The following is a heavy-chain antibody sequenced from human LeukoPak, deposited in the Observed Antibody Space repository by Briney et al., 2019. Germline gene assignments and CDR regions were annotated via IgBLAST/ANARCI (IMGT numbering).Heavy chain of an antibody. V-gene: IGHV3-7*01. CDR2: IKQDGSAK. J-gene: IGHJ4*02. Sequence: GGSLRLSCAAFGFTFSRYWMSWVRQAPGKGLEWVANIKQDGSAKYYVDSAKGRFTISRDNAKNSVYLQMNSLRAEDTAVYYCARDRFEDYGDTELGYWGQGALVTVSS. CDR1: GFTFSRYW. CDR3: ARDRFEDYGDTELGY. D-gene: IGHD4-17*01.